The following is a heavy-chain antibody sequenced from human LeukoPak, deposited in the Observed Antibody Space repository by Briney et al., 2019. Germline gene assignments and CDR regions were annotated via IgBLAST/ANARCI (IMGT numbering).Heavy chain of an antibody. V-gene: IGHV4-34*01. CDR3: ARLVADYYDSSGYYYFDY. D-gene: IGHD3-22*01. J-gene: IGHJ4*02. CDR1: GGSFSGYY. CDR2: INHSGST. Sequence: SETLSLTCAVYGGSFSGYYWSWIRQPPGKGLEWIGEINHSGSTNYNPSLKSRVTISVDTSKNQFSLKLSSVTAADTAVYYCARLVADYYDSSGYYYFDYWGQGTLVTVSS.